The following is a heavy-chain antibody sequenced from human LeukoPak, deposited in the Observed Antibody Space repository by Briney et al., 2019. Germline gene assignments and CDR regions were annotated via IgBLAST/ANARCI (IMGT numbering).Heavy chain of an antibody. CDR2: INHSGST. Sequence: GSLRLSCAASGFTFSSYSMNWVRQAPGKGLEWIGEINHSGSTNYNPSLKSRVTISVDTSKNQFSLKLSSVTAADTAVYYCARSYYDTSGSDAFDIWGQGTMVTVSS. J-gene: IGHJ3*02. CDR3: ARSYYDTSGSDAFDI. D-gene: IGHD3-22*01. V-gene: IGHV4-34*01. CDR1: GFTFSSYS.